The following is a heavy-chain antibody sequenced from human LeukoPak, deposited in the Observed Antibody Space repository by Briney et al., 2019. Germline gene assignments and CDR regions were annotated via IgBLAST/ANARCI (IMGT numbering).Heavy chain of an antibody. J-gene: IGHJ6*03. D-gene: IGHD1-26*01. CDR3: ARGMEPLNLYYMDV. CDR1: GYTFTGCY. CDR2: INPNSGGT. Sequence: ASVKVSCKASGYTFTGCYMHWVRQAPGQGLEWMGWINPNSGGTNYAQKFQGRLTMTRDTSISTAYMELSRLRSDDTAVHYCARGMEPLNLYYMDVWGKGTTVTVSS. V-gene: IGHV1-2*02.